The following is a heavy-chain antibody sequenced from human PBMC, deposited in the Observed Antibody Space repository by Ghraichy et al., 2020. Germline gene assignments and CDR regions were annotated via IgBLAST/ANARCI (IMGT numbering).Heavy chain of an antibody. CDR2: ISGSGGST. J-gene: IGHJ4*02. CDR3: AKSLGGWYG. V-gene: IGHV3-23*01. CDR1: GFTFSSYA. D-gene: IGHD6-19*01. Sequence: LSLTCAASGFTFSSYAMSLVRQAPGKGLEWVSAISGSGGSTYYADSVKGRFTISRDNSKNTLYLQMNSLRAEDTAVYYCAKSLGGWYGWGQGTLVTVSS.